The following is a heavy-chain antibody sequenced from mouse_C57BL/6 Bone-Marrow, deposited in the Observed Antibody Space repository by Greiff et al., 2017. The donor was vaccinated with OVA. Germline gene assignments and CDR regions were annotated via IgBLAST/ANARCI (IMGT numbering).Heavy chain of an antibody. CDR3: TTCRY. V-gene: IGHV14-4*01. Sequence: VQLQQSGAELVRPGASVKLSCTASGFNFKDDYMHWVKERPEQGLEWIGRIDPENGDTDYATKFQGKATITADTSSKTVYLHLSSLTSEDTAVYYCTTCRYWGQGTTLTVTS. CDR1: GFNFKDDY. J-gene: IGHJ2*01. CDR2: IDPENGDT.